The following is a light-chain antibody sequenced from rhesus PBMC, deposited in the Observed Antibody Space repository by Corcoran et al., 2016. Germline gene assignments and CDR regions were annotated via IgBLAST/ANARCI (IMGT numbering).Light chain of an antibody. V-gene: IGKV1-46*01. CDR1: QSFSSS. CDR2: SAS. J-gene: IGKJ4*01. CDR3: QQYYSDPLT. Sequence: DIQMTQSPSSLSASVGDTVTITCRASQSFSSSLAWYQQKAGKAPKLLFHSASSLESGVPSRLSGSKSGTEFTLTNSSLQPEDIANYYCQQYYSDPLTFGGGTKGELK.